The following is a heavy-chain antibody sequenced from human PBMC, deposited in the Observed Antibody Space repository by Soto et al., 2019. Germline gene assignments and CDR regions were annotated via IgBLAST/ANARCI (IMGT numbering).Heavy chain of an antibody. V-gene: IGHV4-39*01. CDR3: ARHMYYYGSGSYSNLHDY. J-gene: IGHJ4*02. CDR2: IYYSGST. D-gene: IGHD3-10*01. Sequence: PSETLSLTCTVSGGSISSSSYYWGWIRQPPGKGLEWIGSIYYSGSTYYNPSLKSRVTISVDTSKNQFSLKLSSVTAADTAVYYCARHMYYYGSGSYSNLHDYWGQGTLVTVSS. CDR1: GGSISSSSYY.